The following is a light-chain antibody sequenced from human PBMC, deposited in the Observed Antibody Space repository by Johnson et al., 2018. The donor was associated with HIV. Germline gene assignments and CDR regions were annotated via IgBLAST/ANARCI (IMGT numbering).Light chain of an antibody. J-gene: IGLJ1*01. Sequence: QSMLTQPPSVSAAPGQKVTISCSGSSSNIGNNYVSWYQQLPGTAPKLLIYENNKRPSGIPDRFAGSKSGTSATLGITGLQTGDEADYYCGTWDTSLRAVFGTGTKVTVL. CDR2: ENN. CDR1: SSNIGNNY. CDR3: GTWDTSLRAV. V-gene: IGLV1-51*02.